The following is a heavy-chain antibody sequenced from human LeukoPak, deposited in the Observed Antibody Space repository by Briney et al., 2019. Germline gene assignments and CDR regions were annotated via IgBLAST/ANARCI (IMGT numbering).Heavy chain of an antibody. J-gene: IGHJ4*02. V-gene: IGHV3-7*01. D-gene: IGHD3-16*01. Sequence: PGGSLRLSCAASGFSFSIYWMSWVRQAPGKGLEWVANIKQDGSEKYYVDSVKGRFTISRDNAKNSLYLQMNSLRAEDTAVYYCVGHSDYWGQGTLVTVSS. CDR2: IKQDGSEK. CDR1: GFSFSIYW. CDR3: VGHSDY.